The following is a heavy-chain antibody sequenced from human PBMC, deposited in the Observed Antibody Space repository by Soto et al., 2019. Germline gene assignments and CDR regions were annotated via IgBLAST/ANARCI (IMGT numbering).Heavy chain of an antibody. Sequence: QVQLQESGPGLVKPSQTLSLTCTVSGGSISSGDYYWSWIRHPPGKGLEWIGYIYYSGSTYYNPSLKSRVTISVDTSQNQFTLKLSSVTAADTAVYYFARAAYRYGYREDEWGQGTLVTVSS. CDR2: IYYSGST. J-gene: IGHJ4*02. D-gene: IGHD5-18*01. CDR1: GGSISSGDYY. CDR3: ARAAYRYGYREDE. V-gene: IGHV4-30-4*01.